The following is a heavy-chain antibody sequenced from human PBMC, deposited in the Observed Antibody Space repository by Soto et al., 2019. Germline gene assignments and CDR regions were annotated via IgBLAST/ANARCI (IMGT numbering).Heavy chain of an antibody. V-gene: IGHV4-34*01. J-gene: IGHJ6*02. Sequence: SETLSLTCAVYGGSFSGYYWSWIRQPPGKGLEWIGEINHSGSTNYNPSLKSRVTISVDTSKNQFSLKLSSVTAADAAVYYCARGGRGYYYYGMDVWGQGTTVTVSS. CDR3: ARGGRGYYYYGMDV. CDR2: INHSGST. CDR1: GGSFSGYY.